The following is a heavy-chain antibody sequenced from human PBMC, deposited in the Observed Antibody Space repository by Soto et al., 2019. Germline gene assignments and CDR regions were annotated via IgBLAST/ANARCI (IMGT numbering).Heavy chain of an antibody. J-gene: IGHJ6*02. D-gene: IGHD3-22*01. CDR3: ARHNYDGSGYYYYYYGMDV. CDR1: GGSFSDFY. V-gene: IGHV4-34*01. CDR2: INYSGST. Sequence: SETLSLTCAVYGGSFSDFYWSWIRRSPGKGLEWIGEINYSGSTNYNPSLKSRVSISVDTSKNQFSLKLSSVTAADSGVYVCARHNYDGSGYYYYYYGMDVWGQGTTVTVSS.